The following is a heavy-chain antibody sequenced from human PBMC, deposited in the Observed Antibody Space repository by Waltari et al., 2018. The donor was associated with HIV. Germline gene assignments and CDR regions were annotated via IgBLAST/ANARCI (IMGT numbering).Heavy chain of an antibody. CDR3: ARGGGPNSTGH. J-gene: IGHJ4*02. V-gene: IGHV1-2*02. Sequence: QVQLMQSGAEVKKPGASVKVSCEASGYRFTSYYIYWVRQGPGQGLEWMGWINPKSGGTNYARRFEGEVSLSRDTSINTVFLEFNRLTLDDTAFYYCARGGGPNSTGHWGQGTLITVSS. CDR2: INPKSGGT. D-gene: IGHD3-16*01. CDR1: GYRFTSYY.